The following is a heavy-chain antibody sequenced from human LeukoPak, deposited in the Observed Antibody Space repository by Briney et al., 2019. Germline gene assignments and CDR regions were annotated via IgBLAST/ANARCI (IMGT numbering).Heavy chain of an antibody. V-gene: IGHV2-70*11. J-gene: IGHJ6*02. CDR2: IDWDDEK. D-gene: IGHD6-19*01. Sequence: SGPTLVKPTQTVTLTCTFSGFSLSTSGMCVTWIRQTPGKALEWLARIDWDDEKYYNTSLKTRLTISKDSSKNHVVLTLTNMDPVDTATYYCARILVAGSGGSYYYYGMDVWGQGTTVTVSS. CDR3: ARILVAGSGGSYYYYGMDV. CDR1: GFSLSTSGMC.